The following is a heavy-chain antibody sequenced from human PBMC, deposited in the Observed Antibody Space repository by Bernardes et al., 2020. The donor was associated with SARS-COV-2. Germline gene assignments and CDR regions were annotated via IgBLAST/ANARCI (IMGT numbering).Heavy chain of an antibody. D-gene: IGHD3-3*01. J-gene: IGHJ2*01. V-gene: IGHV3-53*05. Sequence: GCLVPCRPASGCILRQNYMPLVRPAPGQRLEWVSVIYSVWTTFHTDPVKCRFTISRDNSKNTLYLQMNSLRVEDAAVYYCARGEAVTILGVPIRGRWYFDLWGRGTQVRVSS. CDR3: ARGEAVTILGVPIRGRWYFDL. CDR2: IYSVWTT. CDR1: GCILRQNY.